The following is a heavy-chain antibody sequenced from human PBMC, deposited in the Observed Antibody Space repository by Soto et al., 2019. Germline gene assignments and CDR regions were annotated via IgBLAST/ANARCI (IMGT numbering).Heavy chain of an antibody. J-gene: IGHJ4*02. CDR2: IRSKAYGGTT. Sequence: PGGSLRLSCTASGFTFGDYAMSWVRQAPGKGLEWVGFIRSKAYGGTTEYAASVKGRFTISRDDSKSIAYLQMNSLKTEDTAVYYCTRGSPYDFWSGYPPFDYWGQGTLVTVSS. V-gene: IGHV3-49*04. CDR1: GFTFGDYA. D-gene: IGHD3-3*01. CDR3: TRGSPYDFWSGYPPFDY.